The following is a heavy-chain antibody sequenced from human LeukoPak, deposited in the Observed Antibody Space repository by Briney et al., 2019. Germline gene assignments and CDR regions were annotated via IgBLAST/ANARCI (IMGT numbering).Heavy chain of an antibody. V-gene: IGHV1-18*01. CDR2: ITAYNGNR. D-gene: IGHD1-1*01. J-gene: IGHJ4*01. CDR1: GYTFSNYG. Sequence: ASVEVSCKTSGYTFSNYGISWVRQAPGQGLEWMGWITAYNGNRLYAQRFQGRITLTTDTSTSTSYMELRSLEYDDTAIYYCARDNDKVVDHWGQGTLVTVSS. CDR3: ARDNDKVVDH.